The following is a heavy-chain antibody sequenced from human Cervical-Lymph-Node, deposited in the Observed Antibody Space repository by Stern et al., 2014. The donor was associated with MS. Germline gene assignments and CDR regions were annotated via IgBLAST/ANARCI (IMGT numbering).Heavy chain of an antibody. J-gene: IGHJ4*02. CDR3: ARVTEFLRFFYPDY. D-gene: IGHD3-3*01. V-gene: IGHV4-31*03. Sequence: VQLVESGPGLVKPSQTLSLTCTVSGGSVSSGSRYWSWIRQHPGKGLEWIGYISYSGNTYYSPSLQSRLTISMDTSKNPFSLKLRSVTAADTAIYYCARVTEFLRFFYPDYWGQGPLVPVPS. CDR1: GGSVSSGSRY. CDR2: ISYSGNT.